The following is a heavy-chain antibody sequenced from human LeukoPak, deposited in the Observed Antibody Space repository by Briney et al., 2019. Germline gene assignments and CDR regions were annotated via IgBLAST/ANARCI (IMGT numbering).Heavy chain of an antibody. V-gene: IGHV4-61*02. Sequence: SETLSLTCTVSGGSISSGSYYWSWIRQPAGKTLEWIGRIHITVGTNYNPSLKSRVTISLDTSKNQLSLMVSSVTAADTAVYYCATSAPATPGGIDYWGQGTLVPSPQ. J-gene: IGHJ4*02. CDR1: GGSISSGSYY. CDR3: ATSAPATPGGIDY. CDR2: IHITVGT.